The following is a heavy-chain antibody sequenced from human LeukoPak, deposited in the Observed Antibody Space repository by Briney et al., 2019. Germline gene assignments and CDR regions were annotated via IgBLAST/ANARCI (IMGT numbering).Heavy chain of an antibody. D-gene: IGHD4-17*01. CDR2: IKRDGSEK. Sequence: GGSLRLSCSASGFTFSNYWMTWVRQAPGKGLEWVADIKRDGSEKYYVDSVKGRFSISRDNAKNSLYLQMNSLRAEDTAVYYCARVYYGDYGYFDYWGQGTLVTVSS. CDR3: ARVYYGDYGYFDY. CDR1: GFTFSNYW. J-gene: IGHJ4*02. V-gene: IGHV3-7*01.